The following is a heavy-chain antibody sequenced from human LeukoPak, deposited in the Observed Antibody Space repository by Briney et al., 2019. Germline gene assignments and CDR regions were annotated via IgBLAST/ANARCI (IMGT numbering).Heavy chain of an antibody. J-gene: IGHJ3*02. CDR1: GFTFSSYG. Sequence: GRSLRLSCAASGFTFSSYGMHWVRQAPGKGLEWVSGISWNSGSIGYADSVKGRFTISRDNAKNSLYLQMNSLRAEDTALYYCAKDMGWGGRDAFDIWGQGTMVTVSS. D-gene: IGHD3-16*01. CDR2: ISWNSGSI. CDR3: AKDMGWGGRDAFDI. V-gene: IGHV3-9*01.